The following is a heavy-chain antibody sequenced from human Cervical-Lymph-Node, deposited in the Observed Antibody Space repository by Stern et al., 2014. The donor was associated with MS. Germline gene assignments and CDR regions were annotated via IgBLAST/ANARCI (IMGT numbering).Heavy chain of an antibody. CDR1: GGSIASSSYY. CDR3: AREDYDGSGHPYYYGLDV. J-gene: IGHJ6*02. D-gene: IGHD3-22*01. V-gene: IGHV4-61*02. CDR2: IFTSGST. Sequence: VHLQESGPGMVKPSQTLSLTCTVSGGSIASSSYYWSWIRQPAGKGLEWVGRIFTSGSTNYNPSLQSRIPLSVDTSKNQFSLRLSSVTAADTAVYYCAREDYDGSGHPYYYGLDVWGQGTTVTVSS.